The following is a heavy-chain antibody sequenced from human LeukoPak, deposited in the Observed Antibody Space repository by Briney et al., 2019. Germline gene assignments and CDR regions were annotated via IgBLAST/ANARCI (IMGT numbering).Heavy chain of an antibody. CDR3: ARAAYYYGSGSYFGLDY. CDR1: GYTFTSYG. Sequence: ASVKVSCKASGYTFTSYGISWVRQAPGQGLEWMGWISAYNGNTNYAQKLQGRVTMTTDTSTSTAYMELRSLRSDDTAVYYCARAAYYYGSGSYFGLDYWGQGTLVTVSS. V-gene: IGHV1-18*01. CDR2: ISAYNGNT. D-gene: IGHD3-10*01. J-gene: IGHJ4*02.